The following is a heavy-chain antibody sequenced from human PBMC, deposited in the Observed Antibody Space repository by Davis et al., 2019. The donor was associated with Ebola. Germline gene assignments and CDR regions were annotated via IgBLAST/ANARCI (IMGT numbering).Heavy chain of an antibody. Sequence: SVKVSCKASGGTFSSYAISWVRQAPGQGLEWMGGIIPIFGTANYAQKFQGRVTITADESTSTAYMELSSLRSEDTAVYYCARVGYYYDSSGYYHFDYWGQGTLVTVSS. CDR2: IIPIFGTA. CDR1: GGTFSSYA. D-gene: IGHD3-22*01. J-gene: IGHJ4*02. CDR3: ARVGYYYDSSGYYHFDY. V-gene: IGHV1-69*13.